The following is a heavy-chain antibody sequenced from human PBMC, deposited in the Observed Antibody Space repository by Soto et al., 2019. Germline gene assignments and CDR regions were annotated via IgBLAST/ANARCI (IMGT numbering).Heavy chain of an antibody. D-gene: IGHD4-17*01. J-gene: IGHJ4*02. Sequence: QVQLQQWGAGLLKPSETLSLTCAVYGGSFSGYYWSWIRQPPGKGLEWIGEINHSGSTNYNPSLKSRVTKSVDTSKNQFSLKLSSVTAADTAVYYCARVNLRTVTTFYGGEYYFDYWGQGTLVTVSS. CDR3: ARVNLRTVTTFYGGEYYFDY. CDR2: INHSGST. V-gene: IGHV4-34*01. CDR1: GGSFSGYY.